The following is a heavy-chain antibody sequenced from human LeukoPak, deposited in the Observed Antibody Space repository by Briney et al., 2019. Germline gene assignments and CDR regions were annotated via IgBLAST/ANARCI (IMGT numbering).Heavy chain of an antibody. D-gene: IGHD3-3*01. Sequence: GGSLRLSCAASGFTFSSYGMHWVRQAPGKGLEWVSYISSSSSTIYYADSVKGRFTISRDNAKNSLYLQMNSLRAEDTAVYYCARDGAIFGVVITFDYWGQGTLVTVSS. CDR3: ARDGAIFGVVITFDY. V-gene: IGHV3-48*01. CDR1: GFTFSSYG. CDR2: ISSSSSTI. J-gene: IGHJ4*02.